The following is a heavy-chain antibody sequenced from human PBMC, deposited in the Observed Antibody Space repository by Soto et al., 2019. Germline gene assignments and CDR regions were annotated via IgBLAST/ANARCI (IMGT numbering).Heavy chain of an antibody. V-gene: IGHV4-30-4*01. Sequence: PSETLSLTCTVSGGSISSGDYYWSWIRQPPGKGLEWIGYIYYSGDIYYNPSLKSRVTISVDRSKNQFSLKLSSVTAADTAVYYCARSPFLPPVFDYWGQGTLVTVSS. CDR2: IYYSGDI. D-gene: IGHD2-2*01. CDR3: ARSPFLPPVFDY. J-gene: IGHJ4*02. CDR1: GGSISSGDYY.